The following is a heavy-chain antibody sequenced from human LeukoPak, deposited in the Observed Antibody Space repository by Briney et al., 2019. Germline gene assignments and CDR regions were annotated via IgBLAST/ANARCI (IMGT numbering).Heavy chain of an antibody. Sequence: SETLSLTCTVSGGSISSGDYYWSWIRQPPGKGLELVGYMYYSGSTYYNPSLKSRVTISVDTSKNQFSLQLSSVTAADTAVYYCARPYYYDSRIDPWGQGTLVTVSS. J-gene: IGHJ5*02. V-gene: IGHV4-30-4*01. D-gene: IGHD3-22*01. CDR3: ARPYYYDSRIDP. CDR2: MYYSGST. CDR1: GGSISSGDYY.